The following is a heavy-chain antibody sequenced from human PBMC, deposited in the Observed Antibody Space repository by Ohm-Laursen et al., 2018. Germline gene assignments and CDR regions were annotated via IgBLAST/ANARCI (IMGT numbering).Heavy chain of an antibody. V-gene: IGHV3-9*01. Sequence: SLRLSCAASGFTFSDYYMSWIRQAPGKGLEWVSGISWNSDNIDCADSVKGRFTISRDNAKNSLYLQMNSLRAEDTALYFCAKGRGGGTTNAHDNWGQGTLVTVSS. D-gene: IGHD1-14*01. CDR2: ISWNSDNI. CDR1: GFTFSDYY. CDR3: AKGRGGGTTNAHDN. J-gene: IGHJ4*02.